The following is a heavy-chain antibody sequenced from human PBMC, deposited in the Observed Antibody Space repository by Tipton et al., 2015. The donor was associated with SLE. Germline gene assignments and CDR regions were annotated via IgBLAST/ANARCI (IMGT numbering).Heavy chain of an antibody. D-gene: IGHD2-8*02. V-gene: IGHV5-51*03. CDR1: GNSFSRYW. CDR3: ARVYGGCTGGVCYAFDY. J-gene: IGHJ4*02. CDR2: IYPGDSDT. Sequence: VQLVQSGAEVKKPGESLKISCKGSGNSFSRYWIGWVRQMSGKGLEWMGIIYPGDSDTRYSPSFQGQVTISADKSISTAYLQWSSLKASDTAMYYCARVYGGCTGGVCYAFDYWGQGTLVTVSS.